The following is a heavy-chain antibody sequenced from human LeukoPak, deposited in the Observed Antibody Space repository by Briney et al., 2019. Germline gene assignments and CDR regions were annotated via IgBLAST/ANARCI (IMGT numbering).Heavy chain of an antibody. CDR3: ARGSVRGYIPGGDY. Sequence: ASVKVSCKASGYTFTSYDINWVRQATGQGLEWMGWMNPNSGNTGYAQKFQGRVTMTRNTSISTAYMELSRLRSEDTAVYYCARGSVRGYIPGGDYWGQGTLVTVSS. CDR1: GYTFTSYD. V-gene: IGHV1-8*01. D-gene: IGHD3-22*01. CDR2: MNPNSGNT. J-gene: IGHJ4*02.